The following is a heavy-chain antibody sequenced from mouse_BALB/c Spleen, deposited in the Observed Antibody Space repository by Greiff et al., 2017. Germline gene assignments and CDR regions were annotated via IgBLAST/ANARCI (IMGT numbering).Heavy chain of an antibody. CDR2: IWSDGST. D-gene: IGHD2-4*01. V-gene: IGHV2-6-2*01. J-gene: IGHJ4*01. Sequence: QVQLKESGPDLVAPSQSLSITCTVSGFSLTSYGVHWVRQPPGKGLEWLVVIWSDGSTTYNSALKSRLSISTDDSKSQVFLKMNSLQTDDTTMYYCARRGKYDYDNAMDYWGQGTSVTVSS. CDR1: GFSLTSYG. CDR3: ARRGKYDYDNAMDY.